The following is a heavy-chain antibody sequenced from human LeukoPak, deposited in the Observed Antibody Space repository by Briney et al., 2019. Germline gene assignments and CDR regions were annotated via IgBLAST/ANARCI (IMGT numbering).Heavy chain of an antibody. D-gene: IGHD3-10*01. CDR3: ARGGSGSYYTIFDY. CDR2: ITSSSSYI. V-gene: IGHV3-21*01. Sequence: GGSLRLSCAASGFTFSSYTMNWVRQAPGKGLEWVSSITSSSSYIYYADSVKGRFTISRDNAKNSLYLQMNSLRAEDTAVYYCARGGSGSYYTIFDYWGQGTLVTVSS. CDR1: GFTFSSYT. J-gene: IGHJ4*02.